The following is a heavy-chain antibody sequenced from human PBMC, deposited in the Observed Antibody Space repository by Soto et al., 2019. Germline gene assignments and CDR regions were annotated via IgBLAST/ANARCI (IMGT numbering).Heavy chain of an antibody. CDR2: IKPDGSEK. V-gene: IGHV3-7*02. J-gene: IGHJ4*02. CDR1: ELSSSNYW. Sequence: RVSCGAAELSSSNYWMSRVRQAPGKGLEWVANIKPDGSEKYYADSVKGRFTISRDNSKKTLYLQMNSLRAEDTAVYYCARVFDTYYFDSWGQGNMVTVSS. CDR3: ARVFDTYYFDS. D-gene: IGHD3-9*01.